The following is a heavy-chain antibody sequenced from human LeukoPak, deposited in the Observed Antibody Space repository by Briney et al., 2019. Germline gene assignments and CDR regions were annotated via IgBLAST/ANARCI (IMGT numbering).Heavy chain of an antibody. V-gene: IGHV3-30*04. CDR1: GFTFSSYA. J-gene: IGHJ4*02. CDR2: ISYDGSNK. D-gene: IGHD4-11*01. Sequence: GGSLRLSCAASGFTFSSYAMHWVRQAPGKGLEWVAVISYDGSNKYYADSVKGRFTISRDNAKNSLYLQMNSLRAEDTAVYYCTRESDHSNYPGTFDHWGQGTRVTVSS. CDR3: TRESDHSNYPGTFDH.